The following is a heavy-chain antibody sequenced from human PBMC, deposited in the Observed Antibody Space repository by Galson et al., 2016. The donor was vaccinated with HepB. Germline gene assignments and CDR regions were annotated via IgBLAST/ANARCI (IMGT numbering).Heavy chain of an antibody. CDR2: ISGSGAST. CDR3: ARGRTTSCNSAFDI. Sequence: SLRLCCAASGFTFSSYAMSWVRQAPGKGLEWVSVISGSGASTYYADSVKGRFTISRDNSKNTLYLQVNSLRVEDTAIYYCARGRTTSCNSAFDIWGQGTMVTVSS. J-gene: IGHJ3*02. V-gene: IGHV3-23*01. D-gene: IGHD2-2*02. CDR1: GFTFSSYA.